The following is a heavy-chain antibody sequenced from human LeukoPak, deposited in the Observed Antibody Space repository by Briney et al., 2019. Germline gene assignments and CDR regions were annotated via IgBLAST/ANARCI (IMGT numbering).Heavy chain of an antibody. D-gene: IGHD3-9*01. CDR3: ARRKFDWLLSFDY. V-gene: IGHV3-9*01. CDR2: ISWNSGSI. CDR1: GFTFDDYA. J-gene: IGHJ4*02. Sequence: GGSLRLSCAASGFTFDDYAMHWVRQAPGKGLEWVSGISWNSGSIGYADSVKGRFTISRDNAKNSLYLQMNSLRAEDTAVYYCARRKFDWLLSFDYWGQGTLVTVSS.